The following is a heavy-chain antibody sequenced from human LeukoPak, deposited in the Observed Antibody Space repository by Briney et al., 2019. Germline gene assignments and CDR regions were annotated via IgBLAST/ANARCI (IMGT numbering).Heavy chain of an antibody. J-gene: IGHJ4*02. CDR3: ARDLRVLRRSPLGYYFDY. D-gene: IGHD4/OR15-4a*01. Sequence: GGSLRLSCAASGFTFSNYWMHWVRQAPGKGLVWVSRINSDGINTSYADSVKGRFTISRDNAKNTLNLQMYSLRAEDTAVYYCARDLRVLRRSPLGYYFDYWGQGTLVTVSS. CDR1: GFTFSNYW. CDR2: INSDGINT. V-gene: IGHV3-74*01.